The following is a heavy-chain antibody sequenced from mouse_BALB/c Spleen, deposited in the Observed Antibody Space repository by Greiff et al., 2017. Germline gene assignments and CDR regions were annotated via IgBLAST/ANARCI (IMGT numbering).Heavy chain of an antibody. J-gene: IGHJ3*01. CDR2: INPSSGYT. V-gene: IGHV1-4*01. CDR1: GYTFTSYT. Sequence: VKVVESGAELARPGASVKMSCKASGYTFTSYTMHWVKQRPGQGLEWIGYINPSSGYTNYNQKFKDKATLTADKSSSTAYMQLSSLTSEDSAVYYCAREGWFAYWGQGTLVTVSA. CDR3: AREGWFAY.